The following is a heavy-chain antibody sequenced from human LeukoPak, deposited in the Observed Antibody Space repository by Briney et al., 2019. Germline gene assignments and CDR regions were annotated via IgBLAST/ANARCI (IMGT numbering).Heavy chain of an antibody. Sequence: GESLKISCKGSGYSFTSYWIGWVRQMLGKGLEWMGIIYPGDSDTRYSPSFQGQVTISADKSISTAYLQWSSLKASDTAMYYCARTEVAVAEGLNYYYYGMDVWGQGTTVTVSS. CDR3: ARTEVAVAEGLNYYYYGMDV. CDR2: IYPGDSDT. CDR1: GYSFTSYW. J-gene: IGHJ6*02. V-gene: IGHV5-51*01. D-gene: IGHD6-19*01.